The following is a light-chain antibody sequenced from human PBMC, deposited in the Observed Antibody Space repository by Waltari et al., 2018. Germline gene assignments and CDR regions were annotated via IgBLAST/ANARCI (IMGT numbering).Light chain of an antibody. CDR1: QSVLYSSNKKNH. J-gene: IGKJ1*01. CDR3: QQYYSLPWT. Sequence: DIVMTQSPDSLAVSLGERATINCKSSQSVLYSSNKKNHLAWYPQKPGQPPKLLVYWASTRESGVPDRFSGSGSGTDFTLTISSLQAEDVAVYYCQQYYSLPWTFGQGTKVEIK. V-gene: IGKV4-1*01. CDR2: WAS.